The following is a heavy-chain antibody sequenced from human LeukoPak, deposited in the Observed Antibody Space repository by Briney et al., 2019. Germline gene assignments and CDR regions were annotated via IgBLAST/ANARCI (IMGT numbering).Heavy chain of an antibody. CDR2: FDPEDGLT. D-gene: IGHD6-13*01. CDR3: ATANVAAAGIIRYFYFYYMDV. V-gene: IGHV1-24*01. CDR1: GYTLTALS. Sequence: ASVKVSCKVSGYTLTALSMHWVRQAPGKGLEWMGGFDPEDGLTIYAQKFQGRVTMTEDTSTDTAYMEVTSLTSEDTAVYYCATANVAAAGIIRYFYFYYMDVWGKGTTVTVSS. J-gene: IGHJ6*03.